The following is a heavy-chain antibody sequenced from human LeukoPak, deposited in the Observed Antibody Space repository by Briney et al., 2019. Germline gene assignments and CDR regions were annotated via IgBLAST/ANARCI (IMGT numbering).Heavy chain of an antibody. D-gene: IGHD3-3*01. V-gene: IGHV1-69*02. J-gene: IGHJ5*02. CDR1: GGTFSSYT. Sequence: SVKVSCKASGGTFSSYTISWVRQAPGQGLEWMGRIIPILGIANYAQKFQGRVTITADESTSTAYMELSSLRSEDTAVYYCARVERYHDFWSGYYTRWFDPWGQGTLVTVSS. CDR3: ARVERYHDFWSGYYTRWFDP. CDR2: IIPILGIA.